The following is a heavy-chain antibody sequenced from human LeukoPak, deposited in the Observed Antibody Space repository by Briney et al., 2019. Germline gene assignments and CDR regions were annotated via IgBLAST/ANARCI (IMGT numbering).Heavy chain of an antibody. Sequence: PGGSLRLSCAASGFTFSSYAMSWVRQAPGKGLEWVSAISGSGGSTYYADSVKGRFTISRDNSKNTLYLQMNSLRAEDTAVYYCARAPGSGWYDFPFDPWGQGTLVTVSS. CDR1: GFTFSSYA. V-gene: IGHV3-23*01. J-gene: IGHJ5*02. CDR3: ARAPGSGWYDFPFDP. D-gene: IGHD6-19*01. CDR2: ISGSGGST.